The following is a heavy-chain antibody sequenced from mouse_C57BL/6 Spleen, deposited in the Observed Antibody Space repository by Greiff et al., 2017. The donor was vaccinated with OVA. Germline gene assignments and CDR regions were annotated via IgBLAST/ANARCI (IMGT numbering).Heavy chain of an antibody. J-gene: IGHJ2*01. D-gene: IGHD1-1*01. Sequence: EVKLMESGGGLVQPGGSMKLSCVASGFTFSNYWMNWVRQSPEKGLEWVAQIRLKSDNYATHYAESVKGRFTISRDDSKSSVYLQMNNLRAEDTGIYYCTLYYGSPYYFDDWGQGTTLTVSS. CDR3: TLYYGSPYYFDD. V-gene: IGHV6-3*01. CDR2: IRLKSDNYAT. CDR1: GFTFSNYW.